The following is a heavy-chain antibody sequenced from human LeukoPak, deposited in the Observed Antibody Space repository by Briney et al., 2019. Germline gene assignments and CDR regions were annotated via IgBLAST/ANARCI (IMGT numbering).Heavy chain of an antibody. V-gene: IGHV3-23*01. CDR2: ISGSGGST. CDR1: GFTFSSYA. J-gene: IGHJ4*02. D-gene: IGHD5-18*01. Sequence: PGGTLRLSCAASGFTFSSYAMSWVRQAPGKGLEWVSAISGSGGSTYYADSVKGRFTISRDNSKNTLYLQMNSLRAEDTAVYYCAKDSRGYSYGYTIDYWAREPWSPSPQ. CDR3: AKDSRGYSYGYTIDY.